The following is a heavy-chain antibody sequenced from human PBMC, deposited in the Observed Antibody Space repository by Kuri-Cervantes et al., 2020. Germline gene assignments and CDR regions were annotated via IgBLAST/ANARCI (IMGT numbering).Heavy chain of an antibody. V-gene: IGHV3-11*01. J-gene: IGHJ4*02. CDR1: GFTFSDYY. D-gene: IGHD4-23*01. CDR3: ARDYYSGNSFLLD. CDR2: ISSSGSTI. Sequence: GGSLRLSCAASGFTFSDYYMSWIRQAPGKGLEWVSYISSSGSTIYYADSVKGRFTISRDNAKNSLYLQMNSLRAEDTAVYYCARDYYSGNSFLLDWGQGTLVTVSS.